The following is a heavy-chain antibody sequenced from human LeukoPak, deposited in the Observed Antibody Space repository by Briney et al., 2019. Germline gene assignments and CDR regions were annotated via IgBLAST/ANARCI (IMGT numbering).Heavy chain of an antibody. CDR1: GFTFNSYA. CDR3: AKLGSYGSGSYPNWFDP. Sequence: GGSLRLSCAASGFTFNSYAMSWVRQAPGKGLEWVSTISGSGGSTYYADSVKGRFTISRDNSKNTLYLQVNSLRAEDTAVYYCAKLGSYGSGSYPNWFDPWGQGTLVTVSS. D-gene: IGHD3-10*01. CDR2: ISGSGGST. V-gene: IGHV3-23*01. J-gene: IGHJ5*02.